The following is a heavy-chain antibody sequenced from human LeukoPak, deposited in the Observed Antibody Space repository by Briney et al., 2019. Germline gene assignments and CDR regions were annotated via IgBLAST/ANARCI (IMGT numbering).Heavy chain of an antibody. J-gene: IGHJ3*02. Sequence: ASVKVSCKASGYTFTGYYMHWVRQAPGQGLEWMGWINPNSGGTNYAQKFQGRVTITADKSTSTAYMELSSLRSEDTAVYYCARGVSEQPLDAFDIWGQGTMVTVSS. CDR2: INPNSGGT. D-gene: IGHD6-13*01. V-gene: IGHV1-2*02. CDR1: GYTFTGYY. CDR3: ARGVSEQPLDAFDI.